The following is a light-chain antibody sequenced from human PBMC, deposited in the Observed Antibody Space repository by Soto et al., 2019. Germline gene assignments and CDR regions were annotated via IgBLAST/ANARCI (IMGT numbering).Light chain of an antibody. CDR3: QQYDIWPPYT. Sequence: EVVMSQSPASLSASPGERVTLSCRASQNIRSSLAWYQQRPGQAPRLLIYDASTRATGIPPRFSGGGSGTEFTVTISSLQSEDFAIYYCQQYDIWPPYTFGQGTKV. V-gene: IGKV3-15*01. CDR1: QNIRSS. J-gene: IGKJ2*01. CDR2: DAS.